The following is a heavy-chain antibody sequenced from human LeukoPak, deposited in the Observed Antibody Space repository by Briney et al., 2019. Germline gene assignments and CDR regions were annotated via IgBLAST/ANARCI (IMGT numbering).Heavy chain of an antibody. J-gene: IGHJ2*01. D-gene: IGHD2-2*01. V-gene: IGHV1-2*02. CDR3: ARDISSTFWYFDL. CDR1: GYTFTSYY. Sequence: ASVKVSCKASGYTFTSYYMNWLRQAPGQGLEWMGWINPNSGGTNYAQKFQGRVTMTGDTSLNTAYMELSSLRSDDTAVYYCARDISSTFWYFDLWGRGTLVTVSS. CDR2: INPNSGGT.